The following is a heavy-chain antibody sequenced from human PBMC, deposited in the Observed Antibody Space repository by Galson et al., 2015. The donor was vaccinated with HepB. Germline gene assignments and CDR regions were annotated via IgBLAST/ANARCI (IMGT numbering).Heavy chain of an antibody. CDR3: ARSEVTTVVTDFDS. D-gene: IGHD4-23*01. CDR1: GFGFNDHY. Sequence: SLRLSCAVSGFGFNDHYVDWVRQAPGKGLEWVGRSRNRARGYSTAYAVSVRGRFTVSRDDSKNSVFLQMNRLRSEDTAVYYCARSEVTTVVTDFDSWGQGTLVTVPP. V-gene: IGHV3-72*01. CDR2: SRNRARGYST. J-gene: IGHJ4*02.